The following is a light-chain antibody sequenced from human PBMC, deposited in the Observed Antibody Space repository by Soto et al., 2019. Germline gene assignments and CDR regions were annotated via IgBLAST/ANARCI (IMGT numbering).Light chain of an antibody. Sequence: QSVLTQPPSVSGAPGQRVTISCTGSSSNIGAGYDVHWYQQLPGTAPKLLIYVNINRPSGVPDRFSGSKSGTSASLAITGLQAEDEADYYCQSYDSILSVVFGGGTKVTVL. V-gene: IGLV1-40*01. CDR2: VNI. J-gene: IGLJ2*01. CDR1: SSNIGAGYD. CDR3: QSYDSILSVV.